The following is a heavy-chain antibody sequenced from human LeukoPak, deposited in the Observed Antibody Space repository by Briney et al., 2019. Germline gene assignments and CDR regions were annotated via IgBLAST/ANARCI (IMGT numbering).Heavy chain of an antibody. CDR2: INPNSGGT. D-gene: IGHD5-18*01. CDR1: GYTFTSYY. Sequence: ASVKVSCKASGYTFTSYYMHWVRQAPGQGLEWMGWINPNSGGTNYAQKFQGRVTMTRDTSISTAYVDLSRLRSDDTAVYYCARGLDTYGFNWYFDLWGRGTLVTVSS. CDR3: ARGLDTYGFNWYFDL. J-gene: IGHJ2*01. V-gene: IGHV1-2*02.